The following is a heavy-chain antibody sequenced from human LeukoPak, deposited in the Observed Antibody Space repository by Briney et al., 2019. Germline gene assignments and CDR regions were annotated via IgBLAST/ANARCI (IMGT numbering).Heavy chain of an antibody. Sequence: SETLSLTCTVSGGSISSNNCYWGWIRQPPGKGLEWIGTISYSGSTWYNPSLKSRVTMSVDTSKNQFSLKLSSVTATDTAMYYCAGSGRGGLTSGVDYWGQGTLVTVSS. V-gene: IGHV4-39*01. CDR2: ISYSGST. CDR1: GGSISSNNCY. D-gene: IGHD6-25*01. CDR3: AGSGRGGLTSGVDY. J-gene: IGHJ4*02.